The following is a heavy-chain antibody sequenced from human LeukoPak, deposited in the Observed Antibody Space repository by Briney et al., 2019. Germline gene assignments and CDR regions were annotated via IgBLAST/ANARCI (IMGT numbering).Heavy chain of an antibody. CDR3: TTGVSGGDPLSYYYYYYMDV. D-gene: IGHD2-21*01. Sequence: GGSLRLSCAASGFTLNNAWMSWVRQAPGKGLEWVGRIKSKTDGGTTDYAAPVKGRFTISRDDSKNTLYLQMNSLKTEDTAVYYCTTGVSGGDPLSYYYYYYMDVWGKGTTVTVSS. J-gene: IGHJ6*03. V-gene: IGHV3-15*01. CDR1: GFTLNNAW. CDR2: IKSKTDGGTT.